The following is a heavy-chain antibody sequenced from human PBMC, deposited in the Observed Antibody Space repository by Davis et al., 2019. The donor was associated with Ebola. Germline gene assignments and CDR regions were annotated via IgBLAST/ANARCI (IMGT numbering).Heavy chain of an antibody. CDR3: ARGLEPAYCGGDCALSHYYMDV. J-gene: IGHJ6*03. Sequence: ASVQVSCKASGYTFTGYYMHWVRQAPGQGLEWMGWINPNSGGTNYAQKFQGRVTMTRDTSISTAYMELSRLRSEDTAVYYCARGLEPAYCGGDCALSHYYMDVWGKGTTVTVSS. CDR1: GYTFTGYY. V-gene: IGHV1-2*02. CDR2: INPNSGGT. D-gene: IGHD2-21*01.